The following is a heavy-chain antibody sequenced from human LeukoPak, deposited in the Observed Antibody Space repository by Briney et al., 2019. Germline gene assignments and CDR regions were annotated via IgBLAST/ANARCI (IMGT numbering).Heavy chain of an antibody. CDR3: AREPYCGGDCFAGDATYRMDV. D-gene: IGHD2-21*02. CDR2: IYYSGST. J-gene: IGHJ6*02. V-gene: IGHV4-61*01. CDR1: GGSVSSGSYY. Sequence: SETLSLTCTVSGGSVSSGSYYWSWIRQPPGKGLEWIGYIYYSGSTNYNPSLKSRVTISVDTSKNQFSLKLSSVTAAGTAVYYCAREPYCGGDCFAGDATYRMDVWGQGTTVTVSS.